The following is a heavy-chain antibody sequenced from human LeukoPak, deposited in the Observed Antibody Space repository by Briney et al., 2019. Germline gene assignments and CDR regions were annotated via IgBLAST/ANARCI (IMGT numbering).Heavy chain of an antibody. J-gene: IGHJ4*02. Sequence: ASVKVSCKASGYTFTGYYMHWVRQAPGQGLEWMGPINPNSGGTNYAQKFQGRVTMTRDTSISTAYMELSRLRSDDTAVYYCARGRSGGAKLTGTTGLDYWGQGTLVTVSS. V-gene: IGHV1-2*06. D-gene: IGHD1-7*01. CDR3: ARGRSGGAKLTGTTGLDY. CDR2: INPNSGGT. CDR1: GYTFTGYY.